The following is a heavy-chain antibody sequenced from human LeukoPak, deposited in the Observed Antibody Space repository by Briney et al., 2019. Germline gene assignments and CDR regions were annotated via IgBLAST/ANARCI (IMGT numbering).Heavy chain of an antibody. D-gene: IGHD3-22*01. J-gene: IGHJ4*02. Sequence: GGSLRLSCAASGFTFSSYGMHWVRQAPGKGLEWVAVISYDGSNKYYADSVKGRFTISRDNSKNTLYLQMNSLRAEDTAVYYCAKVMIVAAMDPFDYWGQGTLVTVSS. CDR1: GFTFSSYG. CDR2: ISYDGSNK. V-gene: IGHV3-30*18. CDR3: AKVMIVAAMDPFDY.